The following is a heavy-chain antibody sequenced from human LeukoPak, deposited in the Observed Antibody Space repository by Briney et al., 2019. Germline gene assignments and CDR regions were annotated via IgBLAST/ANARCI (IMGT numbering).Heavy chain of an antibody. CDR3: ARAGDPFYYYYYYMDV. Sequence: ASVKVSCKASGYTFTGYYMHWVRQAPGQGLEWMGWINPNSGGTNYAQEFQGRVTMTRDTSISTAYMELSRLRSDDTAVYYCARAGDPFYYYYYYMDVWGKGTTVTVSS. V-gene: IGHV1-2*02. CDR1: GYTFTGYY. CDR2: INPNSGGT. J-gene: IGHJ6*03.